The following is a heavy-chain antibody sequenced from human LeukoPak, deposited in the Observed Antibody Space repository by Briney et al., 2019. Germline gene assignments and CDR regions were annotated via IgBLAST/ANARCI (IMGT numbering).Heavy chain of an antibody. CDR1: GYTFTRYG. CDR3: ARDYGYYGPGSYLGY. CDR2: ISAYNANT. D-gene: IGHD3-10*01. Sequence: ASVKVSCKASGYTFTRYGISWVRQAPGQGLEWMGWISAYNANTNYAQKVQGRVTMTTDTSTSTAYMELRSLTSDDTAVYYCARDYGYYGPGSYLGYWGQGTLVTVSS. V-gene: IGHV1-18*01. J-gene: IGHJ4*02.